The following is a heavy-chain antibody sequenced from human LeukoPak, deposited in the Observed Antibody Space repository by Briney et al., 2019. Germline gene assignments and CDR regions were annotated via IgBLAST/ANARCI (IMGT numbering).Heavy chain of an antibody. J-gene: IGHJ4*02. CDR1: GGSISHVAYS. CDR3: ASNDSSSWLAFDY. Sequence: PSETLSLTCTVSGGSISHVAYSWSWIRQPRGEGLEWIGLFHHTVGIDYKPSLKSRVTISGDRTKNQLSLTLTSVTAADTAVYYCASNDSSSWLAFDYWGQGTLVTVSS. D-gene: IGHD6-13*01. CDR2: FHHTVGI. V-gene: IGHV4-30-2*01.